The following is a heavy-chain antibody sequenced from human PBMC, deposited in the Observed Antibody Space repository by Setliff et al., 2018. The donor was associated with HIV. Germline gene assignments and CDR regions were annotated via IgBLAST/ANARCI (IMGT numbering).Heavy chain of an antibody. D-gene: IGHD3-9*01. CDR3: ATLDQDPHRSAFDTFDI. V-gene: IGHV1-2*02. J-gene: IGHJ3*02. CDR1: GYTFTGYF. Sequence: ASVKVSCKTSGYTFTGYFMHWVRQAPRQGLEWMGWINPTSGDTNYAQKFQGRLTMTRDTSINTAYMELSRLTSDDTAVYYCATLDQDPHRSAFDTFDIWGQGTMVTVSS. CDR2: INPTSGDT.